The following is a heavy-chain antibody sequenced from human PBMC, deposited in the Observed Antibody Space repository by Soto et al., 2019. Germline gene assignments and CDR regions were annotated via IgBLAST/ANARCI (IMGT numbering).Heavy chain of an antibody. CDR3: ARGLFTSAY. J-gene: IGHJ4*02. D-gene: IGHD2-2*01. CDR1: GFIFDTYW. CDR2: IKQDGSEK. V-gene: IGHV3-7*01. Sequence: PGGSLRLSCVASGFIFDTYWMTWVRQAPGKGLEWVASIKQDGSEKYYVGSVEGRFTISRDNAKNSLYLQMNSLRAEDTAVYYCARGLFTSAYWGQGTLVTVSS.